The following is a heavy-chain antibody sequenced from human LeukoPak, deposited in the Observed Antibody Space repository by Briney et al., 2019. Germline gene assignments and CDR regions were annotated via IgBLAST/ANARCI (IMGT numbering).Heavy chain of an antibody. CDR1: GFTFSSYA. J-gene: IGHJ3*02. D-gene: IGHD6-19*01. CDR3: AKDLGAVGGAFDI. Sequence: GGSLRLSCAASGFTFSSYAMSWVRQAPGKGLEWASAISGSGGSTYYADSVKGRFTISRDNSKNTLYLQMNSLRAEDTAVYYCAKDLGAVGGAFDIWGQGTMVTVSS. CDR2: ISGSGGST. V-gene: IGHV3-23*01.